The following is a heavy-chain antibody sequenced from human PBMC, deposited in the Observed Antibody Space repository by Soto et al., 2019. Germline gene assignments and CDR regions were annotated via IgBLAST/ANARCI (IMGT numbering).Heavy chain of an antibody. CDR1: GGAISSGDYY. CDR2: IYYSGST. Sequence: SETLCLTCTVAGGAISSGDYYWSWIRQPPGKGLEWIGYIYYSGSTYYNPSLKSRVTISVDTSKNQFSLKLSSVTAADTAVYYCARAERFLEWLPNYYYYGMDVWGQGTTVTVSS. V-gene: IGHV4-30-4*01. J-gene: IGHJ6*02. CDR3: ARAERFLEWLPNYYYYGMDV. D-gene: IGHD3-3*01.